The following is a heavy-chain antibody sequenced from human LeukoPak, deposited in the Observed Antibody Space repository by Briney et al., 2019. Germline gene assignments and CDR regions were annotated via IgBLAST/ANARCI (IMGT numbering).Heavy chain of an antibody. D-gene: IGHD3-16*01. V-gene: IGHV3-30*02. Sequence: PGGSLRLSCAASGFTFSSYGMHWVRQAPGKGLEGVAFIRYDGSNKYYADSVKGRFTISRDNSKNTLYLQMNSLRAEDTAVYYCAKFRGGDPLFDYWGQGTLVTVSS. CDR2: IRYDGSNK. J-gene: IGHJ4*02. CDR3: AKFRGGDPLFDY. CDR1: GFTFSSYG.